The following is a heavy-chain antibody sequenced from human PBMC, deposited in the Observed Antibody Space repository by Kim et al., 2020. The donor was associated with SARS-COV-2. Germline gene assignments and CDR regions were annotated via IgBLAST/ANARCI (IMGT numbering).Heavy chain of an antibody. V-gene: IGHV4-34*01. Sequence: SETLSLTCAVYGGSFSGYYWSWIRQPPGKGLEWIGEINHSGSTNYNPSLKSRVTISVDTSKNQFSLKLSSVTAADTAVYYCARGGGGWQSIDYWGQGTLVTVSS. D-gene: IGHD6-19*01. CDR1: GGSFSGYY. J-gene: IGHJ4*02. CDR3: ARGGGGWQSIDY. CDR2: INHSGST.